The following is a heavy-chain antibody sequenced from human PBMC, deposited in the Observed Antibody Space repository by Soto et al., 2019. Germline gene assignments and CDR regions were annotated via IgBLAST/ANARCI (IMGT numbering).Heavy chain of an antibody. CDR2: INPATGAA. V-gene: IGHV1-2*02. CDR3: AAGGGVGVAASAAFDM. D-gene: IGHD3-3*01. J-gene: IGHJ3*02. Sequence: QLHLVQSGAVVKKPGASVTVSCSASGYPVTAYYMHWVRQAPGRGLEWMGGINPATGAAKYTQTSQSRGNMTREATTSRGFTELSGLASEDTAVFYCAAGGGVGVAASAAFDMWGQGTLVTVSS. CDR1: GYPVTAYY.